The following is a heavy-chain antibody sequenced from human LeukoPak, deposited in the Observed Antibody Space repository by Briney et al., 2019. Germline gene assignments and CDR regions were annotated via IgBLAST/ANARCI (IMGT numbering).Heavy chain of an antibody. V-gene: IGHV3-23*01. J-gene: IGHJ4*02. CDR2: ISGSGGST. CDR1: GFTFSTYT. D-gene: IGHD3-22*01. CDR3: ARAMMVVANLWGVFDY. Sequence: GGSLRLSCAASGFTFSTYTMNWVRQAPGKGLEWVPAISGSGGSTYYADSVKGRFTISRDNSKNTLYLQMNSLRAEDTAVYYCARAMMVVANLWGVFDYWGQGTLVTVSS.